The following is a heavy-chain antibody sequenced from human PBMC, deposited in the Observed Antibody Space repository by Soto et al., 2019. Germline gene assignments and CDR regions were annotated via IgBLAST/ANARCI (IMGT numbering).Heavy chain of an antibody. CDR2: ISYDGSNE. V-gene: IGHV3-30*18. CDR3: AKASTAYYTGPDYFDY. J-gene: IGHJ4*02. Sequence: GGSLRLSCAASQFTFSSHAMLWVRQAPGKGLEWVAVISYDGSNEYYGDSVKGRFTISRENSKNTLYLQMNSLRTEDTAVYYCAKASTAYYTGPDYFDYWGPGTLVTVSS. CDR1: QFTFSSHA. D-gene: IGHD3-9*01.